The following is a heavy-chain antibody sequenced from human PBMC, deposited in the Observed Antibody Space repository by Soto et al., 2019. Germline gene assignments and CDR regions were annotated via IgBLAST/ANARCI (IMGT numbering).Heavy chain of an antibody. D-gene: IGHD3-22*01. Sequence: PSQTLSLTYAISGDSVSSNSAAWNWIRQSPSRGLEWLGRTYYRSKWYNDYAVSVKSRITINPDTSKNQFSLQLNSVTPEDTAVYYCARDGELRYDSSGYYDYWGQGTLVTVSS. CDR3: ARDGELRYDSSGYYDY. V-gene: IGHV6-1*01. CDR2: TYYRSKWYN. CDR1: GDSVSSNSAA. J-gene: IGHJ4*02.